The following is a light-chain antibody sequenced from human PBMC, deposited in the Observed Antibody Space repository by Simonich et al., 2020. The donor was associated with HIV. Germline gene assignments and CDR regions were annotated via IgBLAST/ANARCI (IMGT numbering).Light chain of an antibody. Sequence: DIQMTQSPSSLSASVGDRVTITCRTSQSISNYLHWYQQKPGKAPKLLIYAASNLQSGVPSRFSGNGSGTDFTLTISSLQPEDFATYYCQQSYSSLSYTFGLGTKLEIK. V-gene: IGKV1-39*01. CDR1: QSISNY. J-gene: IGKJ2*01. CDR3: QQSYSSLSYT. CDR2: AAS.